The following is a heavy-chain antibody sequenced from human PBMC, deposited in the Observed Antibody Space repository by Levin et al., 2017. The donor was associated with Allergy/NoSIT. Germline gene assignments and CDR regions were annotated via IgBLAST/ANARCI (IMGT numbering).Heavy chain of an antibody. J-gene: IGHJ4*02. Sequence: GGSLRLSCAASRFTFSSYAMSWVRQAPGKGLEWVSTIRGSGTEPTYADSVKGRFTISRDNFKNTLYLDMNSLRAEDTAVYYCAKDQEDYDRAKLDYWGQGTLVTVSS. CDR1: RFTFSSYA. D-gene: IGHD3-16*01. V-gene: IGHV3-23*01. CDR3: AKDQEDYDRAKLDY. CDR2: IRGSGTEP.